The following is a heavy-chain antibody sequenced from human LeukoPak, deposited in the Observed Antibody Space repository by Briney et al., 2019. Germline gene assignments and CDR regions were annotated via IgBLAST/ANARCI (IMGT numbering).Heavy chain of an antibody. CDR3: ARLMTIGDAFDI. V-gene: IGHV1-2*06. D-gene: IGHD4/OR15-4a*01. CDR1: GYTFTGYY. CDR2: IDPNGGGT. J-gene: IGHJ3*02. Sequence: ASVKVSCKASGYTFTGYYIHWVRQGPGPGLEWMGRIDPNGGGTKYAQKFQGRVTTTRDTSIGTAYMELSRLRYDDTAVYYCARLMTIGDAFDIWGQGTMVTVSS.